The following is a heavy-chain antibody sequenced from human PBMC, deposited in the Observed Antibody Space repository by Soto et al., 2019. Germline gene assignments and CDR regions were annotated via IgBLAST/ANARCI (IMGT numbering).Heavy chain of an antibody. Sequence: QVQLVQSGAEVKKPGASVKVSCKVSGYTLTELSMHWVRQAPGKGLEWMGGFAPEDGETIYAQKFQGRVTRTEDTSTDTDYMELNSLRSEDTAVYYCAIDRDFVELLGYDAFDIWGQGTMVTVSS. CDR1: GYTLTELS. V-gene: IGHV1-24*01. CDR2: FAPEDGET. CDR3: AIDRDFVELLGYDAFDI. J-gene: IGHJ3*02. D-gene: IGHD3-10*01.